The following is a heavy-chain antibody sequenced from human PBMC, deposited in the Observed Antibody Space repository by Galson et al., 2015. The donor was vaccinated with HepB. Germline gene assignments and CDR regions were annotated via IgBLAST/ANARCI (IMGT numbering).Heavy chain of an antibody. CDR1: GFTFSSYS. J-gene: IGHJ4*02. V-gene: IGHV3-48*01. CDR2: ISSSSSTI. CDR3: ARLVGARAFDY. D-gene: IGHD1-26*01. Sequence: SLRLSCAASGFTFSSYSMNWVRQAPGKGLEWVSYISSSSSTIYYADSVKGRFTISRDNAKNSLYLQMNSLRAEDTAVYYCARLVGARAFDYWGQGTLVTVSS.